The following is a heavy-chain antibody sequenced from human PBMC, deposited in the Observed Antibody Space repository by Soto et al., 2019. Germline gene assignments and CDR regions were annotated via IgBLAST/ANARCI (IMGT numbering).Heavy chain of an antibody. Sequence: PVGSLRLSCTASGFTFGVHAMSWVRQAPGKGLEWVGFIRSKAYGGTTEYAASVKGRFTISRDDSKSIAYLETNGLRAEDTAVYYCTRDHMFASDNWGQGALVTVSS. J-gene: IGHJ4*02. CDR1: GFTFGVHA. CDR2: IRSKAYGGTT. D-gene: IGHD3-10*02. V-gene: IGHV3-49*04. CDR3: TRDHMFASDN.